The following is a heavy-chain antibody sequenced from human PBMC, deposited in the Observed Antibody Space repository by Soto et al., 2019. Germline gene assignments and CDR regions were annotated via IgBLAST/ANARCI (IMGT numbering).Heavy chain of an antibody. CDR1: GFSLSNARMG. CDR3: ARIAHYCSGGSCYPGSWFDP. V-gene: IGHV2-26*01. Sequence: KESGPVLVKPTETLTLTCTVSGFSLSNARMGVSWIRQPPGKALEWLAHIFSNDEKSYSTSLKSRLTISKDTSKSQVVLTMTNMDPVDTATYYCARIAHYCSGGSCYPGSWFDPWGQGTLVTVSS. CDR2: IFSNDEK. D-gene: IGHD2-15*01. J-gene: IGHJ5*02.